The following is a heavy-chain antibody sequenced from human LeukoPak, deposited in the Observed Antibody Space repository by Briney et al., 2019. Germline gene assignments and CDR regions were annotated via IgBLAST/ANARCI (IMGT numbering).Heavy chain of an antibody. D-gene: IGHD6-19*01. CDR2: ISTSGST. V-gene: IGHV4-4*07. CDR3: ARGGITSDWLRFDP. CDR1: GDSITRYF. Sequence: SETLSLTCTVSGDSITRYFLSWIRQPAGKGLEWIGRISTSGSTAYNPSLKSRVTMSVDTSRNQFSLNLSSVTAADTAVYYCARGGITSDWLRFDPWGQGTLVTVSS. J-gene: IGHJ5*02.